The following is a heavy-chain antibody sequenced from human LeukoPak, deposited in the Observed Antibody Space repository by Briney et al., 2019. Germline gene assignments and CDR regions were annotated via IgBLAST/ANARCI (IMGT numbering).Heavy chain of an antibody. V-gene: IGHV3-74*01. D-gene: IGHD3-3*01. CDR3: ASGFTIFGVVNDGFDI. CDR1: EFTFSNYW. Sequence: GGSLRLSCAASEFTFSNYWMHWVRQAPGKGLVWVSRINSDGSSTSYADSVKGRFTISRGNAKNTLYLQMNSLRVEDTAVYYCASGFTIFGVVNDGFDIWGQGTTVTVSS. CDR2: INSDGSST. J-gene: IGHJ3*02.